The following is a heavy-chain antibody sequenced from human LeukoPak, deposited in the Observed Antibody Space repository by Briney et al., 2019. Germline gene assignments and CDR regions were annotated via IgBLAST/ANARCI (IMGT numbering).Heavy chain of an antibody. V-gene: IGHV1-18*01. D-gene: IGHD3-10*01. J-gene: IGHJ4*02. Sequence: GASVKVSCKASGYTFTSYGISWVRQAPGQGLEWMGWISAYSGNTNYAQKLQGRVTMTTDTSTSTAYMELRGLRSDDTAVYYCARDGYYYGSGSYYPYDYWGQGTLVTVSS. CDR1: GYTFTSYG. CDR3: ARDGYYYGSGSYYPYDY. CDR2: ISAYSGNT.